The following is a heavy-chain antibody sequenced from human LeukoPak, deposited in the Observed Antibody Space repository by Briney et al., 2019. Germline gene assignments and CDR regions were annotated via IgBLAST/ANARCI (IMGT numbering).Heavy chain of an antibody. CDR2: ISAYSGNT. CDR1: GYTFTDYY. D-gene: IGHD3-22*01. Sequence: GPVKVSCKASGYTFTDYYMHWVRQAPGQGLEWMGWISAYSGNTNYAQKLQGRVTMTTDTSTSTAYMELRSLRSDDTAVYYCAKDLREYYYDSSGYSDYWGQGTLVTVSS. CDR3: AKDLREYYYDSSGYSDY. J-gene: IGHJ4*02. V-gene: IGHV1-18*04.